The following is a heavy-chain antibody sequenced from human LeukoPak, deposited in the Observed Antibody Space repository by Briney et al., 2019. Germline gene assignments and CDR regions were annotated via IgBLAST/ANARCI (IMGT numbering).Heavy chain of an antibody. V-gene: IGHV3-30*04. CDR2: ISYDGSNK. CDR3: ARDLSASSGYPN. J-gene: IGHJ4*02. CDR1: GFTFSSYA. Sequence: HPGGSLRLSCAASGFTFSSYAMHWVRQAPGKGLEWVAVISYDGSNKYYADSVKGRFTISRDNSKNTLYLQMNSLRAEDTAVYYCARDLSASSGYPNWGQGTLVTVSS. D-gene: IGHD3-22*01.